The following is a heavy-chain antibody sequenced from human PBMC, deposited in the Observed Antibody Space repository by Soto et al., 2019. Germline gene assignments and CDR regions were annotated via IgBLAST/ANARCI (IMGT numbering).Heavy chain of an antibody. CDR2: IYYSGTT. J-gene: IGHJ5*02. V-gene: IGHV4-31*03. Sequence: QVQLQESGPGLVKPSQTLSLTCTVSGGSISSGGYYWSWIRQHPGKGLEWIGYIYYSGTTYYNPSLQSRVTIAVDTSNNRFSLKLSSVTAADTAVYYCARDHPYDDGDFAPWGHGTLVTVSS. CDR3: ARDHPYDDGDFAP. D-gene: IGHD3-3*01. CDR1: GGSISSGGYY.